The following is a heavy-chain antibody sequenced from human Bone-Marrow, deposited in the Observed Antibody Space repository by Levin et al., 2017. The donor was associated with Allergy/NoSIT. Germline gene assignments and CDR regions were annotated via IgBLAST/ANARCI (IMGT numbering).Heavy chain of an antibody. V-gene: IGHV4-59*01. Sequence: TLSLTCTVSGGSISHYYWSWIRQTPGKGLEWIGDIYYSGSSYYNLFFPLLFRLSADTSKKHFSLKLRSVTAADTAVYYCARETLWFGYYYMDVWGKGTTVTVSS. D-gene: IGHD3-10*01. CDR2: IYYSGSS. J-gene: IGHJ6*03. CDR1: GGSISHYY. CDR3: ARETLWFGYYYMDV.